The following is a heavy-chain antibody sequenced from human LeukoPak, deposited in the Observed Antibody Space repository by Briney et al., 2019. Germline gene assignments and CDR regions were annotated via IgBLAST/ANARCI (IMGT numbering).Heavy chain of an antibody. J-gene: IGHJ3*02. V-gene: IGHV3-9*03. CDR1: GFTFDDYA. CDR3: AKESHDYGDYESPNAFDI. Sequence: GRSLRLSCAASGFTFDDYAMHWVRQAPGKGLEWVSGISWNSGSIGYADSVKGRFTISRDNAKNSQYLQMNSLRAEDMALYYCAKESHDYGDYESPNAFDIWGQGTMVTVSS. D-gene: IGHD4-17*01. CDR2: ISWNSGSI.